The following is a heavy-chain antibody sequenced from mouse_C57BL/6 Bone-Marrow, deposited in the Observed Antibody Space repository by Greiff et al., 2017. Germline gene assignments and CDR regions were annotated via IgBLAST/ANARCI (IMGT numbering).Heavy chain of an antibody. CDR2: IYPGDGDT. CDR3: ARSIDYYDISY. Sequence: VKVVESGAELVKPGASVKISCKASGYAFSSYWMNWVKQRPGKGLEWIGQIYPGDGDTNYNGKFKGKATLTADKSSSTAYMQLSSLTSEDSAVYFCARSIDYYDISYWGQGTTLTVSS. D-gene: IGHD2-4*01. V-gene: IGHV1-80*01. J-gene: IGHJ2*01. CDR1: GYAFSSYW.